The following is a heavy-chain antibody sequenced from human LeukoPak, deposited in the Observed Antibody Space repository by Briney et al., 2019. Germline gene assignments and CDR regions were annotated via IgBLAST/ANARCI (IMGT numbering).Heavy chain of an antibody. CDR3: ARGFWFDP. V-gene: IGHV3-30-3*01. J-gene: IGHJ5*02. Sequence: PGGSLRLSCAASGFTFSSCAMHWVRQAPGKGLEWVAVISYDGSNKYYADSVKGRFTISRDNSKNTLYLQMNSLRAEDTAVYYCARGFWFDPWGQGTLVTVSS. CDR1: GFTFSSCA. CDR2: ISYDGSNK.